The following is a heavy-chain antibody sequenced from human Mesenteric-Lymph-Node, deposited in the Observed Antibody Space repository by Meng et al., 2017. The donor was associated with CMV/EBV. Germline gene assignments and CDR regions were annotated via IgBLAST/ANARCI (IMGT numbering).Heavy chain of an antibody. V-gene: IGHV4-59*01. CDR1: GGSISGDY. CDR3: ARGEEMATLVFDY. CDR2: IYDSGST. J-gene: IGHJ4*02. Sequence: SETLSLTCTVSGGSISGDYWSCIRQPPGKGLEWIGYIYDSGTGYIYDSGSTNYNPSLKSRVTISIDTSKNQFSLKLSSVTAADTAVYFCARGEEMATLVFDYWGQGALVTVSS. D-gene: IGHD5-24*01.